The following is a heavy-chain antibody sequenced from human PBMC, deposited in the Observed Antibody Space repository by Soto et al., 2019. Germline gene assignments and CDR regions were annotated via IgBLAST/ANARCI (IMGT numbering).Heavy chain of an antibody. D-gene: IGHD3-9*01. J-gene: IGHJ3*02. CDR1: GYTFTSYY. CDR2: INPSGGST. Sequence: ASVKVSCKASGYTFTSYYMHWVRQAPGQGLEWMGIINPSGGSTSYAQKFQGRVTMTRNTSISTAYMELSSLRSEDTAVYYCARGGSLRYFDWLLYAFDIWVLGTMVTVSS. CDR3: ARGGSLRYFDWLLYAFDI. V-gene: IGHV1-46*01.